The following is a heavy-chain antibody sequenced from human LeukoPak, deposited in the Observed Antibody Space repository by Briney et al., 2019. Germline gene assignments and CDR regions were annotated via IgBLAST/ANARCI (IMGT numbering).Heavy chain of an antibody. D-gene: IGHD6-19*01. Sequence: GGSLRLSCAASGFTFSSYWMSWVRQAPGKGLEWVANIKQDGSEKYYVDSVKGRFTISRDNAKNSLYLQMNSLRAEDTAVYYCTRLEEGDSSGWYRNYWGQGTLVTVSS. CDR1: GFTFSSYW. J-gene: IGHJ4*02. CDR2: IKQDGSEK. CDR3: TRLEEGDSSGWYRNY. V-gene: IGHV3-7*01.